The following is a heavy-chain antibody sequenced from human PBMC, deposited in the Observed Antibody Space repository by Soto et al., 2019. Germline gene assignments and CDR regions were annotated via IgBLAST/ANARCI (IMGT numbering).Heavy chain of an antibody. J-gene: IGHJ5*02. D-gene: IGHD6-13*01. CDR1: GGTFSNYA. Sequence: QVQLVQSGAEVKKPGSSVKVSCEASGGTFSNYAISWMRQAPGQGLEWMGGIIPIFAIANYAQKFQGRVTITADASARTVYMELSSLRSEDTAVYYCATSSSPRWDNWFDPWGQGTLVTVSS. CDR2: IIPIFAIA. V-gene: IGHV1-69*01. CDR3: ATSSSPRWDNWFDP.